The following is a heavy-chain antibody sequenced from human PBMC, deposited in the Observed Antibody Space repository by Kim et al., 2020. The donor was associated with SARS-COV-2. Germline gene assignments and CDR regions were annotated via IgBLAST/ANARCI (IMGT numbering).Heavy chain of an antibody. Sequence: NYAQKLQGRVTMTTDTSTSTAYMELRSLRSDDTAVYYCARDQAAHNGNDYWGQGTLVTVSS. CDR3: ARDQAAHNGNDY. V-gene: IGHV1-18*01. J-gene: IGHJ4*02. D-gene: IGHD6-6*01.